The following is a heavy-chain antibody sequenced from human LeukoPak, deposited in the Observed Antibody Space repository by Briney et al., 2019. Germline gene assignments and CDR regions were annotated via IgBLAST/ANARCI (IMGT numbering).Heavy chain of an antibody. CDR3: ARGFDYYGSGSYYNPHYYYYMDV. V-gene: IGHV3-74*01. CDR2: INSDGSST. J-gene: IGHJ6*03. D-gene: IGHD3-10*01. Sequence: GGSLRLSCAASGFTFSSYWMHWVRQAPGKGLVWVSRINSDGSSTSYVDSVKGRFTISRDNAKNTLYLQMNSLRAEDTAVYYCARGFDYYGSGSYYNPHYYYYMDVWGKGTTVTVSS. CDR1: GFTFSSYW.